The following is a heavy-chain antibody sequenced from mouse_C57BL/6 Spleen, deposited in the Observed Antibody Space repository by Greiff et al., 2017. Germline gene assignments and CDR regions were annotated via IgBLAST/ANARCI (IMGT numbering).Heavy chain of an antibody. J-gene: IGHJ2*01. CDR1: GFNIKDYY. D-gene: IGHD1-1*01. Sequence: VHVKQSGAELVKPGASVKLSCTASGFNIKDYYMHWVKQRTEQGLEWIGRIDPEDGETKYAPKFQGKATITADTSSNTAYLQLSSLTSEDTAVYYCARASYGSSPYFDYWGQGTTLTVSS. CDR2: IDPEDGET. V-gene: IGHV14-2*01. CDR3: ARASYGSSPYFDY.